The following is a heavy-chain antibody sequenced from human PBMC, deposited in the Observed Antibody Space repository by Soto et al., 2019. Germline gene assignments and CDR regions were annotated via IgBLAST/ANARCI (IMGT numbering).Heavy chain of an antibody. CDR1: GYSFTSYW. V-gene: IGHV5-51*01. Sequence: PGESLKISCKGSGYSFTSYWIGWVRQMPGKGLEWRGIIYPGDPDTRYSPSFQGQVTISADKSISTAYLQWSSLKASDTAMYYCARHPVLRYCSSTSCYTGNWFDPWGQGTLVTVSS. D-gene: IGHD2-2*02. J-gene: IGHJ5*02. CDR2: IYPGDPDT. CDR3: ARHPVLRYCSSTSCYTGNWFDP.